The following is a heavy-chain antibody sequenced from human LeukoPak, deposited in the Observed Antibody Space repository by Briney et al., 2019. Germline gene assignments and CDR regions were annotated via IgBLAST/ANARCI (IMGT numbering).Heavy chain of an antibody. CDR2: IYSSRNT. CDR1: GASISSYC. CDR3: ARHGSLRSPLGP. Sequence: SETLSLTCTVSGASISSYCWSWIRQPPGKGLEWIGYIYSSRNTNDNPSLKRRVTMSVDTSKNQFSLKLSSVTAADTAVYYCARHGSLRSPLGPWGQGTQVTVSS. J-gene: IGHJ5*02. D-gene: IGHD3-10*01. V-gene: IGHV4-4*09.